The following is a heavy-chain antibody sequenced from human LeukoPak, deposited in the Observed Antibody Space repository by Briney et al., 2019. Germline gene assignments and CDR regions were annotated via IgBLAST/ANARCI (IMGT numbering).Heavy chain of an antibody. CDR3: AKASWVSSTDAVR. D-gene: IGHD3-16*01. Sequence: GGSLRLSCSASGFTLRSYAMGWVRQAPGKGLEWVSAISDTGDKTYYADSVKGRFTLSSDSSRNTVYFQLNNLRVEDTAIYYCAKASWVSSTDAVRWGQGTLVTVSS. CDR2: ISDTGDKT. J-gene: IGHJ4*02. V-gene: IGHV3-23*01. CDR1: GFTLRSYA.